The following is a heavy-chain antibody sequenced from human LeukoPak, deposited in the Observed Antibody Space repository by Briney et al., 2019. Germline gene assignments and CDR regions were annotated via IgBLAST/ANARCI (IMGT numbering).Heavy chain of an antibody. CDR2: ISYDGYNK. CDR3: ASSKAAAGTRYYYGMDV. Sequence: GGSLRLSCAASGFTFNTYGMHWVRQAPGKGLEWVAVISYDGYNKYYADSVKGRFTISRDNSKNTLDLQTNSLRVEDTAVYYCASSKAAAGTRYYYGMDVWGQGTTVTVSS. V-gene: IGHV3-30*03. CDR1: GFTFNTYG. J-gene: IGHJ6*02. D-gene: IGHD6-13*01.